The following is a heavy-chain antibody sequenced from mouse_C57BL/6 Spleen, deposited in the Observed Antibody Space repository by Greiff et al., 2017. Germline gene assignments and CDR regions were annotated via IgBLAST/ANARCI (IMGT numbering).Heavy chain of an antibody. CDR3: ARRDSNYHYFDY. V-gene: IGHV8-12*01. Sequence: QVTLKVSGPGILQSSQTLSLTCSFSGFSLSTSGMGVSWIRQPSGKGLEWLAHIYWADDKRYNPSLKRRPTISKDTSSNQGFLKTTSVDTADTATDYCARRDSNYHYFDYWGQGTTLTVSS. CDR1: GFSLSTSGMG. D-gene: IGHD2-5*01. J-gene: IGHJ2*01. CDR2: IYWADDK.